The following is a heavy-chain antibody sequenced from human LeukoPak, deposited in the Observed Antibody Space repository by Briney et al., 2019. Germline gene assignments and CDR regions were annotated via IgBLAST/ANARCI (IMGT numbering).Heavy chain of an antibody. Sequence: GRSLRLSCAASGFTFDDYAMNWVRPAPGKGLEWVSSINNVASHIYYADSVKGRFTISRDNAKNSLYLQMNSLRAEDTAVYYCARDPTQWLRYGHFDYWGQGTLVTVSS. CDR1: GFTFDDYA. V-gene: IGHV3-21*01. CDR3: ARDPTQWLRYGHFDY. D-gene: IGHD5-12*01. J-gene: IGHJ4*02. CDR2: INNVASHI.